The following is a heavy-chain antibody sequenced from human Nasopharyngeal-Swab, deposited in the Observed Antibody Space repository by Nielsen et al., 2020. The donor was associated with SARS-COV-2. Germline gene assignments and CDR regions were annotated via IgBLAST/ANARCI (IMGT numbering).Heavy chain of an antibody. J-gene: IGHJ4*02. Sequence: ASVKVSCKVSGYTLTELSMHWVRQAPGKGLEWMGGFDPEDGETIYAQKFQGRVTMTENTSTDTAYMELSSLRSEDTAVYYCATADPAGSPSVGFDYWGQGTLVTVSS. V-gene: IGHV1-24*01. CDR3: ATADPAGSPSVGFDY. CDR1: GYTLTELS. D-gene: IGHD1-14*01. CDR2: FDPEDGET.